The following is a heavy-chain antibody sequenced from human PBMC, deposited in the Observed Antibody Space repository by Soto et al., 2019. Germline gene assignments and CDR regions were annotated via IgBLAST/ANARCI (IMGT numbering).Heavy chain of an antibody. CDR3: IQSCFGGDCLQSYASYYYYGMDV. Sequence: SGPTLVNPTQTLTLTCTFSGFSLSTSGMCVSWTRQPPGKALEWLALIDWDDDKYYSTSLKTRLTISKDTSKNQVVLTMTNMNPVDIATYYCIQSCFGGDCLQSYASYYYYGMDVWGQGTTVTVSS. V-gene: IGHV2-70*12. J-gene: IGHJ6*02. CDR1: GFSLSTSGMC. CDR2: IDWDDDK. D-gene: IGHD2-21*02.